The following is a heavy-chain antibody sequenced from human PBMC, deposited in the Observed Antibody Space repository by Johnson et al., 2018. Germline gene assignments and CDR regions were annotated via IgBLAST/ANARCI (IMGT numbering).Heavy chain of an antibody. CDR1: GFTVSSRD. Sequence: VQLVQSGGDLVQRGGTLRLTCAASGFTVSSRDMSWVRQGPGKGLEWVSPIGGSGRGVYYAHSVKGRFTISRANSQNMLFLQKNSLRDDDTGVYYCIYCSGTKCSDTFDIWGQGTVVTVSS. CDR3: IYCSGTKCSDTFDI. CDR2: IGGSGRGV. J-gene: IGHJ3*02. V-gene: IGHV3-23*04. D-gene: IGHD2-15*01.